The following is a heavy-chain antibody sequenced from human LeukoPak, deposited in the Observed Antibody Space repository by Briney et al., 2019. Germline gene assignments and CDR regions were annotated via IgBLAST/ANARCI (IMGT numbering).Heavy chain of an antibody. V-gene: IGHV4-34*01. CDR2: INHSGST. Sequence: PSETLSLTCAVYGGSFSGYYWSWIRQPPGKGLEWIGEINHSGSTNYNPSLKSRVTISVDTSKNQFSLKLSSVTAADTAVYYCASRAVRFLEWLSPFDYWGQGTLVTVSS. CDR1: GGSFSGYY. D-gene: IGHD3-3*01. CDR3: ASRAVRFLEWLSPFDY. J-gene: IGHJ4*02.